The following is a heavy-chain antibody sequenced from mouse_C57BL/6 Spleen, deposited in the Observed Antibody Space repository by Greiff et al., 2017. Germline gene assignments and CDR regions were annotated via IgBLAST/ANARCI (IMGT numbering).Heavy chain of an antibody. Sequence: QVQLQQPGAELVKPGASVKLSCKASGYTFTSYWMHWVKQRPGQGLEWIGVIDPNSGNTNYNEKFKSKATLTVDKSSSTAYMQLSSLTSEDSAVYYCARRDGTLYYAMDDWGQGTSVTVSS. CDR3: ARRDGTLYYAMDD. CDR1: GYTFTSYW. J-gene: IGHJ4*01. V-gene: IGHV1-64*01. D-gene: IGHD2-1*01. CDR2: IDPNSGNT.